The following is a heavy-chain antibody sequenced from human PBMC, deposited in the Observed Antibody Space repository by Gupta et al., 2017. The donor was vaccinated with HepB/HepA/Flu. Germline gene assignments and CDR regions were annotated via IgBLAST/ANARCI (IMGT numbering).Heavy chain of an antibody. D-gene: IGHD2-21*01. V-gene: IGHV3-43*02. CDR3: TKDLWGIGHY. Sequence: EVQLVESGGGVVPPGGSLCLSCAASGFTFSAYTMHWVRQSPGKGLEWISLITGDAGITSYADSVKGRFTISRDNSKNSLYLQMNTLRTDDTAFYYCTKDLWGIGHYWGQGTLVTVSS. CDR2: ITGDAGIT. J-gene: IGHJ4*02. CDR1: GFTFSAYT.